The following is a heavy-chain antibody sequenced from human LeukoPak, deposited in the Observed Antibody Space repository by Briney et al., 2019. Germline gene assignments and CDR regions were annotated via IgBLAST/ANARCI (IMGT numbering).Heavy chain of an antibody. CDR3: ASGIGVGDSFDI. Sequence: GGSLRLSCAASGFTFSNYWMYWARQAPGKGLVWVSRINSDARNTNYADSVQGRFTISRDNAKNTLYLQMNSLRVEDTAVYYCASGIGVGDSFDIWGQGTMVTVSS. J-gene: IGHJ3*02. D-gene: IGHD3-3*01. V-gene: IGHV3-74*01. CDR2: INSDARNT. CDR1: GFTFSNYW.